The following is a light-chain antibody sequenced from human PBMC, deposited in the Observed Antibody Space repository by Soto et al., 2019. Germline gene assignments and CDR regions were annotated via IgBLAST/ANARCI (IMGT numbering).Light chain of an antibody. CDR3: QQCTTYSWT. CDR1: QTISNW. J-gene: IGKJ1*01. CDR2: DAS. V-gene: IGKV1-5*01. Sequence: DIQLTQSPSTLSASVGDRVTITCRASQTISNWLAWYQQKPGRAPKLLIYDASSLESGVPSRFSGSGSGTEFTLTISSLQPDDFATYDCQQCTTYSWTFGQGTKVEIK.